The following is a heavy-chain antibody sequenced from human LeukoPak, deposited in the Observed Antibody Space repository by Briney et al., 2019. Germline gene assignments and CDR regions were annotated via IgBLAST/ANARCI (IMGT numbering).Heavy chain of an antibody. CDR2: IYYSGST. D-gene: IGHD3-10*01. J-gene: IGHJ5*02. V-gene: IGHV4-59*01. CDR1: GGSISSYY. CDR3: ARDKYYGSGNYGKYNWFDP. Sequence: SETLSLTCTVSGGSISSYYWSWIRQPPGKGLEWIGYIYYSGSTNYNPSLKSRVTISVDTSKNQFSLKLSSVTAADTAVYYCARDKYYGSGNYGKYNWFDPWGQGALVTVSS.